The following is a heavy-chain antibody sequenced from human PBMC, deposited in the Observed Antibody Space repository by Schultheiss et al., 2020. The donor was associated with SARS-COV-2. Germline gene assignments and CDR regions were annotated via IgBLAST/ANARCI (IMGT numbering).Heavy chain of an antibody. CDR1: GGSVNSGSYY. J-gene: IGHJ4*02. CDR3: ARFIAAAGGAWN. V-gene: IGHV4-61*01. CDR2: IYYSGST. Sequence: SETLSLTCTVSGGSVNSGSYYWSWIRQPPGKGLEWIGYIYYSGSTNYNPSLKSRVTISVDTSKNQFSLKLSSVTAADTAVYYCARFIAAAGGAWNWGQGTLVTVSS. D-gene: IGHD6-13*01.